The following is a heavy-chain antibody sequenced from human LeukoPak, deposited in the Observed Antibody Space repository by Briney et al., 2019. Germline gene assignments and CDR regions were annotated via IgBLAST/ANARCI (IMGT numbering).Heavy chain of an antibody. V-gene: IGHV1-18*01. D-gene: IGHD3-9*01. CDR1: GYTFTSYG. CDR2: ISAYNGST. Sequence: GASVKVSCKASGYTFTSYGISWVRQAPGQGLEWMGWISAYNGSTNYAQKLQGRVTMTTDTSTSTAYMELRSLRSDDTAVYYCARGSRRRRYFDWLQSDAFDIWGQGTMVTVSS. J-gene: IGHJ3*02. CDR3: ARGSRRRRYFDWLQSDAFDI.